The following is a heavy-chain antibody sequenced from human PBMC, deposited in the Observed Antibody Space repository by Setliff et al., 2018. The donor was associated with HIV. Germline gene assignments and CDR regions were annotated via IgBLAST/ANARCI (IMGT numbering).Heavy chain of an antibody. CDR2: IYHSGRT. CDR1: GGSISSSDHY. J-gene: IGHJ5*02. Sequence: PSETLSLTCTVSGGSISSSDHYWGWIRQPPGKGLEWIGSIYHSGRTFYNPPFKSRVAISVDTSENQFSLKLNSVTAADTAVYYCARRGRDGVLIVFATGFDPWGQGTLVTVSS. D-gene: IGHD2-8*01. CDR3: ARRGRDGVLIVFATGFDP. V-gene: IGHV4-39*01.